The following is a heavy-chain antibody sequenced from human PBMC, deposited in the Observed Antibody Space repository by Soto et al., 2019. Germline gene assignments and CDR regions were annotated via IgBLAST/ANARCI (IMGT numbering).Heavy chain of an antibody. V-gene: IGHV1-18*04. D-gene: IGHD3-22*01. CDR3: ARDRGMTRYYYDSSGYQTFDY. Sequence: EASVKVSCKASGYTFTSYGISWVRQAPGQGLEWMGWISAYNGNTNYAQKLQGRVTMTTDTSTSTAYMELRSLRSDDTAVYYCARDRGMTRYYYDSSGYQTFDYWGQGTLVTVSS. CDR1: GYTFTSYG. J-gene: IGHJ4*02. CDR2: ISAYNGNT.